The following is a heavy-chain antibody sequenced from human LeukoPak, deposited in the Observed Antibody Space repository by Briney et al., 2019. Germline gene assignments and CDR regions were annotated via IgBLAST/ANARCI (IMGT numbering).Heavy chain of an antibody. V-gene: IGHV4-59*01. CDR2: IYYSGST. CDR1: GGSISSYY. Sequence: PSETLSLTCTVSGGSISSYYWSWIRQPPGKGLEWIGYIYYSGSTNYNPSLKSRVNISVDTSKNQFSLKLSSVTAADTAVYYCARDAGNWYFDLWGRGSLVTVSS. J-gene: IGHJ2*01. CDR3: ARDAGNWYFDL.